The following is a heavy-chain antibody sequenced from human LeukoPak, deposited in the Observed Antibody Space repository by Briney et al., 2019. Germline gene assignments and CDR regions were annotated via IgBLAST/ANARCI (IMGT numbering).Heavy chain of an antibody. D-gene: IGHD6-19*01. CDR2: IIPIFGTA. V-gene: IGHV1-69*13. CDR1: GGTFSSYA. CDR3: ARDGYSSGWYY. J-gene: IGHJ4*02. Sequence: ASVKVSCKDSGGTFSSYAISWGRQAPGQGLEWGGGIIPIFGTANYAQKFQGRVTVPADESTNTAYMELSSLRSEDTAVYYCARDGYSSGWYYWGQGTLVTVSS.